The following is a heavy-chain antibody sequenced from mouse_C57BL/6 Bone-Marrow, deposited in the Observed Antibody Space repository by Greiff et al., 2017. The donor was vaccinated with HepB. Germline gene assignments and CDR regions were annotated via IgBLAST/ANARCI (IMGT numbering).Heavy chain of an antibody. CDR2: ISSGSSTI. D-gene: IGHD1-1*01. CDR3: ARPYYGSSYWFAY. V-gene: IGHV5-17*01. Sequence: DVHLVESGGGLVKPGGSLKLSCAASGFTFSDYGMHWVRQAPEKGLEWVAYISSGSSTIYYADTVKGRFTISRDNAKNTLFLQMTSLRSEDTAMYYCARPYYGSSYWFAYWGQGTLVTVSA. J-gene: IGHJ3*01. CDR1: GFTFSDYG.